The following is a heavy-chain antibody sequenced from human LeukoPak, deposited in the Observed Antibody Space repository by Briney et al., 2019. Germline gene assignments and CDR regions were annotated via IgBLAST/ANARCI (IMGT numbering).Heavy chain of an antibody. CDR3: ARSLVVGATCPYH. V-gene: IGHV3-21*01. CDR2: ISSSSRYI. J-gene: IGHJ5*02. CDR1: EFTFSDYS. D-gene: IGHD1-26*01. Sequence: GGSLRLSCAASEFTFSDYSMNWVRQAPGKGLEWVASISSSSRYIYYADSVKGRFTISRDNAKNSLYLQLNSLRAEDTAVYYCARSLVVGATCPYHWGQGTLVTVSS.